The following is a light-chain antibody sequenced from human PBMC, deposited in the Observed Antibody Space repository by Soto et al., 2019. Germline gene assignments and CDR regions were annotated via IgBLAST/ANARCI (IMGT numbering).Light chain of an antibody. Sequence: QAVVTQPPSASGSPGQSVTISCTGTSSDVGGYNYVSWYQQHPGKAPKLMIYEVSKRPSGVPDRFSGSKSGNTASLTVSGLQVEDEADYYCSSYAGSNNLVFGGGTQLTVL. CDR3: SSYAGSNNLV. J-gene: IGLJ7*01. CDR2: EVS. V-gene: IGLV2-8*01. CDR1: SSDVGGYNY.